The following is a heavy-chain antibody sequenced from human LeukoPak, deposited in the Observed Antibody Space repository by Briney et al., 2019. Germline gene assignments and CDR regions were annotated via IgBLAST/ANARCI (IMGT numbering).Heavy chain of an antibody. CDR3: ARPGIAAAGEAFDY. J-gene: IGHJ4*02. CDR1: GYTLTELS. Sequence: ASVKVSCKVSGYTLTELSMHWVRQAPGKGFEWMGGFDPEDGETIYAQKFQGRVTITTDESTSTAYMELSGLRSEDTAVYYCARPGIAAAGEAFDYWGQGTLVTVSS. V-gene: IGHV1-24*01. D-gene: IGHD6-13*01. CDR2: FDPEDGET.